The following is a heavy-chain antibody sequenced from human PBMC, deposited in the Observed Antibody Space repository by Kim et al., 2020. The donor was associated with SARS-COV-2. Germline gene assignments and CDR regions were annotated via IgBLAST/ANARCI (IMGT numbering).Heavy chain of an antibody. V-gene: IGHV4-30-2*05. D-gene: IGHD3-3*01. Sequence: LKSRVTISVDTSKNQFSLKLSSVTAADTAVYYCARTKRITIFGVVQWFDPWGLGTLVTVSS. J-gene: IGHJ5*02. CDR3: ARTKRITIFGVVQWFDP.